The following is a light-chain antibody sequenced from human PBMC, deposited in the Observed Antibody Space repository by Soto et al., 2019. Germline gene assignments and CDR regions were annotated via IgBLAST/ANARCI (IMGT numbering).Light chain of an antibody. CDR1: QSIASY. CDR2: AAS. Sequence: DIPMTQSPYSLSAFVGDRVTITCRASQSIASYLNWYQQKPGKAPKFLIYAASTLQSGVPSRFSGSGSGTDFTLTISSLQPEDFATYFCQQSYSTPITFGQGTRLEIK. V-gene: IGKV1-39*01. J-gene: IGKJ5*01. CDR3: QQSYSTPIT.